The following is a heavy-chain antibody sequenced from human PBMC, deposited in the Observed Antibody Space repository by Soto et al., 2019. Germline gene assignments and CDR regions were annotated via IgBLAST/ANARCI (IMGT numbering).Heavy chain of an antibody. D-gene: IGHD6-19*01. V-gene: IGHV4-39*01. J-gene: IGHJ6*02. Sequence: QLQLQESGPGLVKPSETLSLTCTVSGGSISSSSYYWGWIRQPPGKGLEWIGSIYYSGSTYYNPSLKSRVTISVDTSKNQFSLKLSSVTAADTAVYYCATGLAVAGFPYYYYGMDVWGQGTTVTVSS. CDR2: IYYSGST. CDR1: GGSISSSSYY. CDR3: ATGLAVAGFPYYYYGMDV.